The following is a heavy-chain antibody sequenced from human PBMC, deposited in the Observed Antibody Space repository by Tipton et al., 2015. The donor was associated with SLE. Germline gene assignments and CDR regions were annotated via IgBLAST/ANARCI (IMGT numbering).Heavy chain of an antibody. CDR3: AKDVRKGYSYPY. CDR1: GFTFGDYT. V-gene: IGHV3-49*03. J-gene: IGHJ4*02. Sequence: SLRLSCTGSGFTFGDYTVTWIRQAPGKGLEWVGFIRSKAFGGTSEYAASVKDRFTLSRDDSKNIAYLQMDSLKIEDTAIYYCAKDVRKGYSYPYWGQGTLVSVSS. CDR2: IRSKAFGGTS. D-gene: IGHD5-18*01.